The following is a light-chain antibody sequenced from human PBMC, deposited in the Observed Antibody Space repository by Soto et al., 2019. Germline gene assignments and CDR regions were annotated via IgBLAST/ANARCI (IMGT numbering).Light chain of an antibody. CDR3: QQYNSYSLT. J-gene: IGKJ1*01. CDR2: DAS. Sequence: DIQMTQSPSTLSASVGDRVTLTCRASQSISSWLAWYQQKPGKAPKLLIYDASSLESGVPSRFSGSGSGTEFTLTISSLQPDDFATYYCQQYNSYSLTFGQGTKVDIK. V-gene: IGKV1-5*01. CDR1: QSISSW.